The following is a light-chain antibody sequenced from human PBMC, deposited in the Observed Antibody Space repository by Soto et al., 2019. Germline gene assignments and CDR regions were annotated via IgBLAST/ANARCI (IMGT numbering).Light chain of an antibody. CDR3: QQYQDWWT. CDR1: QSVSIN. J-gene: IGKJ1*01. V-gene: IGKV3-15*01. Sequence: EIVMTQSPATLSVSPGERATLSCRASQSVSINLAWYQHKPVQAPMLLIYGASTRAAGVPAMFSGSWFRTEFTLTITSLQSEDFAIYYWQQYQDWWTFGQGTKVDIK. CDR2: GAS.